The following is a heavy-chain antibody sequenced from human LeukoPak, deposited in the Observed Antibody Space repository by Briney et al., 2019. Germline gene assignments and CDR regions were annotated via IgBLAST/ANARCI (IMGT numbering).Heavy chain of an antibody. Sequence: PSETLSLTCAVYGGSFSGYYWSWIRQPPGKGLEWIGYIYYTGSTNHNPSLKSRVTISVDTSKNQFSLKLSSVTAADTAVYYCARDRTGGATTDYWGQGTLVTVSS. D-gene: IGHD1-26*01. V-gene: IGHV4-59*01. CDR2: IYYTGST. CDR3: ARDRTGGATTDY. CDR1: GGSFSGYY. J-gene: IGHJ4*02.